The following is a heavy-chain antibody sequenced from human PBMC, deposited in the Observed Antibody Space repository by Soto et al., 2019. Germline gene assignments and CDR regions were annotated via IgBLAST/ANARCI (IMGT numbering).Heavy chain of an antibody. Sequence: SGGSLRLSCAASGFTFGTYTIHWVRQAPGKGLQCVAVVSFDGRNSFYADSVKGRFTISRDNFRNTLYLQMNSLRTEDTAVYYCAREIDCSSATCYNAFDVWGQGTLVTV. CDR2: VSFDGRNS. D-gene: IGHD2-2*02. J-gene: IGHJ3*01. CDR1: GFTFGTYT. V-gene: IGHV3-30-3*01. CDR3: AREIDCSSATCYNAFDV.